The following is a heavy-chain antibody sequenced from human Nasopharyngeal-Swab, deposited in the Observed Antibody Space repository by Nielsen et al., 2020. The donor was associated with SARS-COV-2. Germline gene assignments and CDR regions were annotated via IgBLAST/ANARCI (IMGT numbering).Heavy chain of an antibody. CDR3: ARVGGLWSAGFYYYYMDV. Sequence: WIRQPPGKGLEWIGYIYYSGSTNYNPSLKSRVTISVVTSKNQFSLKLSSVTAADTAVYYCARVGGLWSAGFYYYYMDVWGKGTTVTVSS. J-gene: IGHJ6*03. CDR2: IYYSGST. D-gene: IGHD3-3*01. V-gene: IGHV4-59*01.